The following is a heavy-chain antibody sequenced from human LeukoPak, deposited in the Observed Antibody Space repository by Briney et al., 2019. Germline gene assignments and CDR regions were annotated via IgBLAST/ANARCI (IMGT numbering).Heavy chain of an antibody. CDR1: GFTFSSYA. Sequence: PGGSLRLSCAASGFTFSSYAMHWVRQAPGKGLEWVAVISYDGSNKYYADSVEGRFTVSRDNAKNKLFLQMNSLRVEDTAVYYCAREYRKDYSNGWFDPWSQGTLVTVAS. CDR2: ISYDGSNK. D-gene: IGHD4-11*01. V-gene: IGHV3-30-3*01. CDR3: AREYRKDYSNGWFDP. J-gene: IGHJ5*02.